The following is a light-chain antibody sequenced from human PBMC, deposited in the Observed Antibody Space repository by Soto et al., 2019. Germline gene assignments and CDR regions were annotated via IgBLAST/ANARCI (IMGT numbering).Light chain of an antibody. CDR2: DVR. V-gene: IGLV2-14*01. CDR3: SSYTTISTYV. J-gene: IGLJ1*01. Sequence: QSALTQPASVSGSPGQSITISCTGTSSDVGGYNFVSWYQQHPGKAPKLMIYDVRNRPSGVSNRFSGSKSVNTASLTISGLQAEDEADYYCSSYTTISTYVCGTGTKLTVL. CDR1: SSDVGGYNF.